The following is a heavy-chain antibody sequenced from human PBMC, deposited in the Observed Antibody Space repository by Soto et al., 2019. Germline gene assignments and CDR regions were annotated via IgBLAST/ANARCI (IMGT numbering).Heavy chain of an antibody. Sequence: EVQLVESGGGLVQPGGSLRLCCAASRFTFSTYIMNWVRQAPGKGLEWISFISSGSSSIYYADSVKGRFTISRDNARNSLYLQMNSLTDEDTAVYYCARGYGDFDYWGQGTLVTVSS. CDR3: ARGYGDFDY. CDR1: RFTFSTYI. D-gene: IGHD4-17*01. CDR2: ISSGSSSI. J-gene: IGHJ4*02. V-gene: IGHV3-48*02.